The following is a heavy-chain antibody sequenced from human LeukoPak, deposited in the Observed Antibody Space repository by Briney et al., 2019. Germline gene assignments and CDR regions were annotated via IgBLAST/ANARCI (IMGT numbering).Heavy chain of an antibody. CDR2: IRYDGSNK. Sequence: GGSLRLSCAASGFTFSSYGMHWVRQAPGKGLEWVAFIRYDGSNKYYADSVKGRFTISRDNSKNTLYLQMNSLRAEDTAVYYCARGLRIQLWLLSDYWGQGTLVTVSS. J-gene: IGHJ4*02. D-gene: IGHD5-18*01. V-gene: IGHV3-30*02. CDR3: ARGLRIQLWLLSDY. CDR1: GFTFSSYG.